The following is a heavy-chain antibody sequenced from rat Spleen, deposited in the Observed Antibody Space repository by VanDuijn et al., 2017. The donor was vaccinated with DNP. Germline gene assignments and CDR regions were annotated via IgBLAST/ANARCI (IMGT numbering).Heavy chain of an antibody. CDR3: STLNYYASLSGYFDY. CDR1: GFTFSNYY. CDR2: ISTSGSRT. V-gene: IGHV5-27*01. D-gene: IGHD1-12*01. Sequence: EVQLVESGGGLVQPGRSLKLSCAASGFTFSNYYMAWVRQAPKKGLEWVAAISTSGSRTYYADSVKGRFTISRDDAKSSLYLQMNSLRSEDTATYYCSTLNYYASLSGYFDYWGQGTLVTVSS. J-gene: IGHJ3*01.